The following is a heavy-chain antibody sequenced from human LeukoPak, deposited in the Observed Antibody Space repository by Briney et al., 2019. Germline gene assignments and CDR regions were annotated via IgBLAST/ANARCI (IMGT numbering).Heavy chain of an antibody. D-gene: IGHD2-2*01. J-gene: IGHJ4*02. CDR2: ISSSGGAS. V-gene: IGHV3-23*01. CDR3: AKDSASWRLFDY. CDR1: GFTFSACG. Sequence: GGSLRLSCAASGFTFSACGMSWVRQAPGKGLEWVSTISSSGGASYYADSVQGRFTISSDNSKNTLYLQMNSLRAEDTAIYYCAKDSASWRLFDYWGQGILVTVST.